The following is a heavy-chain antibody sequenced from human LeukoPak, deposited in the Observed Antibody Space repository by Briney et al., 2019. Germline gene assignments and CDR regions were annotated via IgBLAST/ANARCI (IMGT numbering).Heavy chain of an antibody. V-gene: IGHV1-2*06. CDR3: AKKVGVVANKGGWFDP. Sequence: ASVKVSCKAAGYTFTGYYMHWVRQAPGQGLEWMGRINPNSGGTNYAQKFQGRVTMTRDTSISTAYMELTRLRSDDTAVYYCAKKVGVVANKGGWFDPWGQGTLVTVSS. CDR2: INPNSGGT. J-gene: IGHJ5*02. CDR1: GYTFTGYY. D-gene: IGHD1-26*01.